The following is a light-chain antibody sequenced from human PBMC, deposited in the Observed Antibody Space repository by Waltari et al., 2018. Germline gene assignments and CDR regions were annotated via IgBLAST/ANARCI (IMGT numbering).Light chain of an antibody. CDR1: SSNIGAGYD. J-gene: IGLJ3*02. Sequence: QSVLTQPPSVSGAPGQRVTISCTGSSSNIGAGYDVHWYQQLPGKAPKLLIYGNSNRPSGVPDRFSGSKSGTSASLAITGLQAEDEADYYCQSYDSSLSGFLVFGGGTKLPVL. CDR3: QSYDSSLSGFLV. V-gene: IGLV1-40*01. CDR2: GNS.